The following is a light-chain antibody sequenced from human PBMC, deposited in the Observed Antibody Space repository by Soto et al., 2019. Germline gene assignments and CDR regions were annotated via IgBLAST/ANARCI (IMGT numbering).Light chain of an antibody. CDR1: HSVSSNY. CDR2: DVS. CDR3: QQRINWPLT. J-gene: IGKJ4*01. V-gene: IGKV3D-20*02. Sequence: EIVLTQSPGTLSLSPGERATLSCRSSHSVSSNYLAWYQQKPGQAPRLLIYDVSSRATGIPDRFSGSGSGTDFTLTISRLEPVDFAVYYCQQRINWPLTFGGGTKVEIK.